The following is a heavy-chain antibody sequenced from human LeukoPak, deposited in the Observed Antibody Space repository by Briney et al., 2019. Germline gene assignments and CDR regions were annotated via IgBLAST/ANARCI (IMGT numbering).Heavy chain of an antibody. CDR1: GYTFTSYA. Sequence: ASVKVSCKASGYTFTSYAMNWVRQAPGQGLEWMGWINTNTGNPTYAQGFTGRFVFSLDTSVSMAYLQISSLKAEDTAVYYCASALLTTVVTTEFDYWGQGTLVTVSS. CDR3: ASALLTTVVTTEFDY. V-gene: IGHV7-4-1*04. D-gene: IGHD4-23*01. J-gene: IGHJ4*02. CDR2: INTNTGNP.